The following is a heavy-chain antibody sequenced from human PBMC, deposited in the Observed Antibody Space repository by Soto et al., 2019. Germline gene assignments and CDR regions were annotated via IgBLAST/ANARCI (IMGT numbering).Heavy chain of an antibody. CDR1: GGSISSYY. J-gene: IGHJ4*02. V-gene: IGHV4-4*07. CDR2: IYTSGST. Sequence: SETLSLTCTVSGGSISSYYWSWIRQPAGKGLEWIGRIYTSGSTNYNPSLKSRVTMSVDTSKNQFSLKLSSVTAADTAVYYCARDFFEAAGPLYYFDYWGQGTPVTVSS. D-gene: IGHD6-13*01. CDR3: ARDFFEAAGPLYYFDY.